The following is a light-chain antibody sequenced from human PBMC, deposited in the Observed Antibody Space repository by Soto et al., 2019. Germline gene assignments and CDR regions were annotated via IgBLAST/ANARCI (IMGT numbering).Light chain of an antibody. Sequence: QSALTQPRSVSGSPGQSVTISCTGTSSDVGGYNYVSWYQQHPGKAPKLMIYDVSKRPSGVSDRFSGSKSGNTASLTISGLQAEDEADYYCCSYGGSLYVFGTGTKLTVL. CDR2: DVS. J-gene: IGLJ1*01. CDR3: CSYGGSLYV. V-gene: IGLV2-11*01. CDR1: SSDVGGYNY.